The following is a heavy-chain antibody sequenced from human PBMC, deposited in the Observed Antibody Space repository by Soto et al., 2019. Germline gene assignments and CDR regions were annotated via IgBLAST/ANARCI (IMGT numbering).Heavy chain of an antibody. V-gene: IGHV1-69*06. J-gene: IGHJ5*02. Sequence: QVQLVQSGPEVKKPGSSVRVSCRASGGNFSNNAVSWVRQAPGLGLEWMGAIVPMFGPTNYAQKFRGRVVITAYISTTLVYIEVSGLTSEDTAIYYSARQITSGRYRTWFPPWGPGTRVTVSS. CDR2: IVPMFGPT. D-gene: IGHD1-1*01. CDR1: GGNFSNNA. CDR3: ARQITSGRYRTWFPP.